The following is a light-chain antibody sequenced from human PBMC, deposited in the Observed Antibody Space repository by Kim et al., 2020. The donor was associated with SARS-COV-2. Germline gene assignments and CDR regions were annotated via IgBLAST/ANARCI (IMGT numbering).Light chain of an antibody. V-gene: IGLV2-14*03. J-gene: IGLJ3*02. CDR3: TSYISSSTRV. CDR1: SSDVGGYKY. CDR2: DVS. Sequence: QSVVTQPASVSGSPGQSITISCTGTSSDVGGYKYVSWYQQHPGKAPKLMIYDVSRRPSGVSNRFSGSKSGNTASLTISGLQAEDEADYYCTSYISSSTRVFGGGTQLTVL.